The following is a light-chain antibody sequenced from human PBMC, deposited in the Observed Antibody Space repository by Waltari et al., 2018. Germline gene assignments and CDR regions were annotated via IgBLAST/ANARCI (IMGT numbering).Light chain of an antibody. Sequence: SSELPQDPAVSVALGHTVRITSKGDSLRSYFATWFQQKPGQAPILVIDAKNNRPSGIPDRFSASSSGNTASLTITGAQAEDEADFYCASRDSSGNHVVFGGGTTLTVL. CDR3: ASRDSSGNHVV. CDR2: AKN. CDR1: SLRSYF. J-gene: IGLJ2*01. V-gene: IGLV3-19*01.